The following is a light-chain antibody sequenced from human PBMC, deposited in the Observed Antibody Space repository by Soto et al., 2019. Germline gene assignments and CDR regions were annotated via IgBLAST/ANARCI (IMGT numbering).Light chain of an antibody. Sequence: EIVMTQSPDTLSVSPGERATLSCRASQSVTNNLAWYQQKPGQAPRLLIYGASTRTIAIPARLSGSGSGTDFTLTISSLQSEDFAVYYCQQYNNWPRTFGQGTKVDIK. J-gene: IGKJ1*01. V-gene: IGKV3-15*01. CDR2: GAS. CDR3: QQYNNWPRT. CDR1: QSVTNN.